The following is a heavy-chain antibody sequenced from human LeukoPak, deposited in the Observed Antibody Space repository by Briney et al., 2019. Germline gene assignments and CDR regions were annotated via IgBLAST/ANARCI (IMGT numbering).Heavy chain of an antibody. J-gene: IGHJ4*02. Sequence: PSETLSLTCTVSGGPISSGSYYWSWIRQPAGKGLEWIGRIYTSGSTNYNPSLKSRVTISVDTSKNQFSLKLSSVTAADTAVYYCARIYGDYAGYYFDYWGQGTLVTVSS. CDR1: GGPISSGSYY. D-gene: IGHD4-17*01. CDR3: ARIYGDYAGYYFDY. CDR2: IYTSGST. V-gene: IGHV4-61*02.